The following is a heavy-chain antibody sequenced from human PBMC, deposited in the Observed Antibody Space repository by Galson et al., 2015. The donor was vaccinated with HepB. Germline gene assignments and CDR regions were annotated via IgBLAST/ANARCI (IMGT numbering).Heavy chain of an antibody. CDR2: FDPEDGET. D-gene: IGHD6-19*01. J-gene: IGHJ4*02. Sequence: SVKVSCKVSGYTLTELSMHWVRQAPGKGLEWMGGFDPEDGETIYAQKFQGRVTMTEDTSTDTAYMELSSLRSEDTAVYYCATTLSPPGIAVAGTDYFDYWGQGTLVTVSS. CDR3: ATTLSPPGIAVAGTDYFDY. CDR1: GYTLTELS. V-gene: IGHV1-24*01.